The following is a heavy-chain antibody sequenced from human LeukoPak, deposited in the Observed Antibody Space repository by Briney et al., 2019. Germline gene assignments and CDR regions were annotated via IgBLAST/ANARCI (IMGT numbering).Heavy chain of an antibody. CDR2: IIPIFGTA. D-gene: IGHD3-9*01. CDR1: GGTFINYA. V-gene: IGHV1-69*13. CDR3: AREPRLRYFDWLPNYFDY. J-gene: IGHJ4*02. Sequence: SVKVSFKGAGGTFINYAMSWGRQAPGQGREWMGGIIPIFGTANYAQKFQGGGTITADEATSKAYMELSSLRYEETAVYYCAREPRLRYFDWLPNYFDYWGQGTLVTVSS.